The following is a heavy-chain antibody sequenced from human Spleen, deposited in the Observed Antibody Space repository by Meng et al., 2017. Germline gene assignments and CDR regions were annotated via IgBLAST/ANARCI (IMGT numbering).Heavy chain of an antibody. CDR3: ARDLWSGYSYRLDS. D-gene: IGHD3-3*01. Sequence: QINLKESGPTLVKPTQTLTLTCTFSGFSLSTSGVGVGWIRQPPGKALEWLALIYWDDDKRYSPSLRNRLTITKDTSKNQVVLTMTNMDPMDTATYYCARDLWSGYSYRLDSWGQGTLVTVSS. CDR2: IYWDDDK. J-gene: IGHJ4*02. V-gene: IGHV2-5*02. CDR1: GFSLSTSGVG.